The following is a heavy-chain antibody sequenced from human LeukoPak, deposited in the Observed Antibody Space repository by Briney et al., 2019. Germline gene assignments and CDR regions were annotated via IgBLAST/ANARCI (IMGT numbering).Heavy chain of an antibody. J-gene: IGHJ4*02. Sequence: GGSLRLSCAASGFTFSNYWMSWVRQAPGKGLEGVASIDQYGRAKYYVDSVRGRFTFSRDNTKNSLHLQMTSLRAEDTAVYYCARADSYGSILDYWGQGTRVIDSS. CDR3: ARADSYGSILDY. CDR2: IDQYGRAK. V-gene: IGHV3-7*04. CDR1: GFTFSNYW. D-gene: IGHD5-18*01.